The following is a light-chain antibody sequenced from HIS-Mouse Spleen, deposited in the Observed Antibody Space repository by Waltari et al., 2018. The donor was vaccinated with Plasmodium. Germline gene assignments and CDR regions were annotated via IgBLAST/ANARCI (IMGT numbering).Light chain of an antibody. CDR3: CSYAGSYTYV. J-gene: IGLJ1*01. CDR1: SSDVGGYNY. CDR2: DVS. V-gene: IGLV2-11*01. Sequence: QSALTQPRSVSGSPGQSVTISCTGTSSDVGGYNYVSWYQQHPGKAPKLMIYDVSKRPSWLPDRFSGSKSGNTASLTISGLQAEDEADYYCCSYAGSYTYVFGTGTKVTVL.